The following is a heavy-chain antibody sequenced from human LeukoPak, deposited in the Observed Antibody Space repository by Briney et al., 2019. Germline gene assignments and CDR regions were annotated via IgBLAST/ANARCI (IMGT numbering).Heavy chain of an antibody. D-gene: IGHD3-22*01. CDR1: GFTFSSYW. V-gene: IGHV3-74*01. Sequence: PGGSLRLSCAASGFTFSSYWMHWVRQAPGKGLVWVSRINSDGRRTSYADCVKGRFTISRDNAKNSLYLQMNSVRAEDTAVFFCERETDPYDSSRYYRLPPGASAIWGQGTMVTVSS. J-gene: IGHJ3*02. CDR3: ERETDPYDSSRYYRLPPGASAI. CDR2: INSDGRRT.